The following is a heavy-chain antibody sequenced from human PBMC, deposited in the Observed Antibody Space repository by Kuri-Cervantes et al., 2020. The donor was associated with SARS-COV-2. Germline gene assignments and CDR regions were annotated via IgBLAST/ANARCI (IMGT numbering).Heavy chain of an antibody. CDR2: ISYDGSNK. J-gene: IGHJ3*02. CDR1: GFTFTSHA. V-gene: IGHV3-30*03. Sequence: GESLKISCAVSGFTFTSHAMHWVRQAPGKGLEWVALISYDGSNKFYADSMKGRFTISRDNSKNTLYLQMNSLRAEDTAVYYCAREDWGTDAFDIWGQGTMVTVSS. D-gene: IGHD3-16*01. CDR3: AREDWGTDAFDI.